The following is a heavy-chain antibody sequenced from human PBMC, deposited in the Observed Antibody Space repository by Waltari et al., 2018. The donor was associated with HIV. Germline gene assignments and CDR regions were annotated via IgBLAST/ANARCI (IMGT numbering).Heavy chain of an antibody. CDR1: GFTLSSHW. V-gene: IGHV3-7*01. D-gene: IGHD2-2*01. CDR2: RKEEGSEK. Sequence: EVQLVESGGGLVQPGGSLRLACAASGFTLSSHWMTWVRQGPGKGLEWVATRKEEGSEKHLVDSGKGRFTISRDNAETSLFLQMNSLRADDTAVYYCARVGIVVVPAGTPNDAFDVWGQGTMVTVSS. CDR3: ARVGIVVVPAGTPNDAFDV. J-gene: IGHJ3*01.